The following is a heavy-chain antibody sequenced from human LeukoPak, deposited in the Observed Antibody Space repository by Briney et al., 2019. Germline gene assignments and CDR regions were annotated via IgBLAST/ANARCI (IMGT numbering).Heavy chain of an antibody. CDR1: GGSISSYY. V-gene: IGHV4-59*06. CDR3: ARYSYGQLSWFDP. D-gene: IGHD5-18*01. J-gene: IGHJ5*02. Sequence: SETLSLTCTVSGGSISSYYWSWIRQPPGKGLEWIGYIYYSGSTYYNPSLKSRVTISVDTSKNQFSLKLSSVTAADTAVYYCARYSYGQLSWFDPWGQGTLVTVSS. CDR2: IYYSGST.